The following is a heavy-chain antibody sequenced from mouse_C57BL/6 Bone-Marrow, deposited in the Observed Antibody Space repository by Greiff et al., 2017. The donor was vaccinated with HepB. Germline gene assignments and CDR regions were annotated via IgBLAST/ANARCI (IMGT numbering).Heavy chain of an antibody. D-gene: IGHD1-1*01. J-gene: IGHJ3*01. CDR1: GFTFSSYA. CDR3: ARDYYGSSFAWFAY. Sequence: EVMLVESGGGLVKPGGSLKLSCAASGFTFSSYAMSWVRQTPEKRLEWVATISDGGSYTYYPDNVKGRFTISRDNAKNNLYLQMSHLKSEDTAMYYCARDYYGSSFAWFAYWGQGTLVTVSA. V-gene: IGHV5-4*01. CDR2: ISDGGSYT.